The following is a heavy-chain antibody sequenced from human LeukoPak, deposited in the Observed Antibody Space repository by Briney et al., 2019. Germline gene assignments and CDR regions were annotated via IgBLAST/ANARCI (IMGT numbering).Heavy chain of an antibody. Sequence: GGSLRLSCAASGFTFSSYAMYWVRQAPGKGLEWVSSISAGSTTYYTDSVKGRFTISRDNSKNTLYLQMNSLRGEDTAVYYCAKGSNSITNGLNHCWGQGTLVTVSS. J-gene: IGHJ4*02. V-gene: IGHV3-23*01. CDR1: GFTFSSYA. CDR2: ISAGSTT. CDR3: AKGSNSITNGLNHC. D-gene: IGHD2/OR15-2a*01.